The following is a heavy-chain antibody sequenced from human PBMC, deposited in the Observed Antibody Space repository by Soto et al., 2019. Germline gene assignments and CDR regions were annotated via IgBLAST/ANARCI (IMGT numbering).Heavy chain of an antibody. CDR1: GYTFIIYG. CDR2: ISGHSGNR. D-gene: IGHD6-25*01. Sequence: QVQLVQSGAEVKKPGASVKVSCETSGYTFIIYGISWVRQAPGQGLEWLGWISGHSGNRKFAENFQDRVTLTADTTNNTVYMELRSLRSDDTAIYYCVRDAFPTITAADVSPGDVWGQGTTVKVS. CDR3: VRDAFPTITAADVSPGDV. V-gene: IGHV1-18*01. J-gene: IGHJ6*02.